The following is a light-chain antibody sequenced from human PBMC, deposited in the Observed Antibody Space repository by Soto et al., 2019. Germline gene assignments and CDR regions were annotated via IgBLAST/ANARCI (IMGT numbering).Light chain of an antibody. J-gene: IGLJ1*01. Sequence: QSALTQPASVSGSPGQSITISCTGTSSDVGNYNLVSWYQLYPGKAPKLMIYEVSKRPSGVSNRFSGSKSGNTASLTISGLQAEDEADYYCCSYAGSSTFYVFGTGTKLTVL. CDR2: EVS. V-gene: IGLV2-23*02. CDR3: CSYAGSSTFYV. CDR1: SSDVGNYNL.